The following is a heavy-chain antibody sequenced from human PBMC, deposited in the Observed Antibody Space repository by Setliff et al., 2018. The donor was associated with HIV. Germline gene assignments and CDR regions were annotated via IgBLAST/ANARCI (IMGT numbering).Heavy chain of an antibody. V-gene: IGHV4-59*08. J-gene: IGHJ4*02. CDR2: INYSGDT. D-gene: IGHD4-17*01. CDR3: VRQHGDYAFGS. CDR1: GGSISSYY. Sequence: SETLSLTCTVSGGSISSYYWSWIRQPAGKGLEWIGEINYSGDTTYNPSLKSRVNMFIDTSKKQFSLKVASVTAADTAVYYCVRQHGDYAFGSWGQGTLVTVSS.